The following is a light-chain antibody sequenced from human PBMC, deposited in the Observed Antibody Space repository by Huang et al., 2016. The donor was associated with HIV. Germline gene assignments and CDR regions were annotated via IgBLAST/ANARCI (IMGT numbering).Light chain of an antibody. CDR3: QQYNNGPLT. J-gene: IGKJ4*01. CDR1: QRVSSN. CDR2: GAS. Sequence: EIVLTQSPATLSLSPGERATLSCRASQRVSSNLAWYQQKPGQAPRLLIYGASTRATGIPARFSGSGSGTELTLTISSLESEDFAVYYCQQYNNGPLTFGGGTKVEIK. V-gene: IGKV3-15*01.